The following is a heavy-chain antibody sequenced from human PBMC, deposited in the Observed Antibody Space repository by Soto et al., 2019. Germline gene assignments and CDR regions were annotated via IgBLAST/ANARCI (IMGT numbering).Heavy chain of an antibody. J-gene: IGHJ6*02. Sequence: EVHLLESGGGLVPPGGSLRLSCTASGFTFSNYAMTWVRQAPGKGLEWVSTISGSGVRTYYPESVKGRFTISRDNSKNTMYLQMNSLRAEDTAVYYCAKHQGSGWYLDMDVWGQGTTVTVFS. V-gene: IGHV3-23*01. D-gene: IGHD6-19*01. CDR2: ISGSGVRT. CDR1: GFTFSNYA. CDR3: AKHQGSGWYLDMDV.